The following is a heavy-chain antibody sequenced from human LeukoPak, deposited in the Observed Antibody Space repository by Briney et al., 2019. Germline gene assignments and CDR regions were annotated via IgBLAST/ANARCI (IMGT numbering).Heavy chain of an antibody. CDR3: AKDLYYYDSSGLFDY. Sequence: PGGSLRLSCAASGFTFSSYAMSGARQAPGKGLEWVSAISGSGGSTYYADSVKGRFTISRENSKNTLYLQMNSLRAEDTAVYYCAKDLYYYDSSGLFDYWGQGTLVTVSS. CDR1: GFTFSSYA. V-gene: IGHV3-23*01. CDR2: ISGSGGST. D-gene: IGHD3-22*01. J-gene: IGHJ4*02.